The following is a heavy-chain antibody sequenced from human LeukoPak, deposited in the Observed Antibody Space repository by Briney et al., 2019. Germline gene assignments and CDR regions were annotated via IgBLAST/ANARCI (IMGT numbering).Heavy chain of an antibody. J-gene: IGHJ4*02. Sequence: GGSLRLSCVASGFPFSSYSMNWVRPAPRKGLEWVSCISSTSSYIYYADSVKGRFTISRDNAKNSVYLQMNSLRAEDTAVYYCTRAVAAAGFSPGYWGQGTLVTVSS. CDR2: ISSTSSYI. V-gene: IGHV3-21*01. D-gene: IGHD6-13*01. CDR3: TRAVAAAGFSPGY. CDR1: GFPFSSYS.